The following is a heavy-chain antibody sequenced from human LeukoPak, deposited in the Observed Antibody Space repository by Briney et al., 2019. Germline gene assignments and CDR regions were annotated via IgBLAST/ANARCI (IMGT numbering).Heavy chain of an antibody. Sequence: SVKVSCKASGYTFTSYDINWVRQATGQGLEWMGWMNPNSGNTGYAQKFQGRVTITRNTSISTAYMELSSLRSEDTAVYWCARRKLRTYNWFDPWGEGTLVTVSS. J-gene: IGHJ5*02. CDR2: MNPNSGNT. CDR3: ARRKLRTYNWFDP. D-gene: IGHD4-23*01. CDR1: GYTFTSYD. V-gene: IGHV1-8*03.